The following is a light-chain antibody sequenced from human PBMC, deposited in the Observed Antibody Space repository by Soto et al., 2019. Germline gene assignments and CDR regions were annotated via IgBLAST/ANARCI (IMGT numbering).Light chain of an antibody. CDR2: GAS. CDR1: QSVSSTY. V-gene: IGKV3-20*01. J-gene: IGKJ1*01. CDR3: QQYGSSPPRT. Sequence: EIVLTQSPGTLSLSPGERATLSCRASQSVSSTYLAWYQQKPGQAPRLLIYGASSRATGIPDMFSGSGSGTDFTLTISSLEPEDFAGYYCQQYGSSPPRTFGQGTKVEIK.